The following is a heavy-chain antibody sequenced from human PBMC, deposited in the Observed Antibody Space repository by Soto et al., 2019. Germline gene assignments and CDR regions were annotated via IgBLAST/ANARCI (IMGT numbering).Heavy chain of an antibody. CDR1: GFAFSNYG. V-gene: IGHV3-33*01. Sequence: QVQLVESGGGVVQPGRSLRLTCVASGFAFSNYGMDWVRQAPCKRLKWVAIIWYDESHQYYADSVKGRFTVSRDNSNSTLYLQMNSLRAEDTAVYYCAREEGVVARAFDYWGQGTLVTVSS. J-gene: IGHJ4*02. CDR2: IWYDESHQ. D-gene: IGHD2-15*01. CDR3: AREEGVVARAFDY.